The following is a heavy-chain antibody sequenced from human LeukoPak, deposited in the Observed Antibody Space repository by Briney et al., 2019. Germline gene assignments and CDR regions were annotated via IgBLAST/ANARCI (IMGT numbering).Heavy chain of an antibody. CDR3: ARELRVIVVVPAASGYVFDP. D-gene: IGHD2-2*01. J-gene: IGHJ5*02. CDR2: INPNSGGT. Sequence: GASVKVSCKASGYTFTGYYMHWVRQAPGQGLEWMGWINPNSGGTNYAQKFQGRVTMTRDTSICTAYTELSRLRSDDTAVYYCARELRVIVVVPAASGYVFDPWGQGTLVTVSS. V-gene: IGHV1-2*02. CDR1: GYTFTGYY.